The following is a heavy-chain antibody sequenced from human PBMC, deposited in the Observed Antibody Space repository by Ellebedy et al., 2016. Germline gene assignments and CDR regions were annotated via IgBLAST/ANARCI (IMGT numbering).Heavy chain of an antibody. J-gene: IGHJ4*02. Sequence: GESLKISCGGSGFTFSSFNMKWVRQAPGQGLEWVSEISGDSRVVYYADSVKGRFTISRDSSKNTLYLEMDSLRADDTAIYYCAKCRHSTGCLLDSWGQGTLVTVSS. D-gene: IGHD6-19*01. CDR1: GFTFSSFN. CDR3: AKCRHSTGCLLDS. CDR2: ISGDSRVV. V-gene: IGHV3-23*01.